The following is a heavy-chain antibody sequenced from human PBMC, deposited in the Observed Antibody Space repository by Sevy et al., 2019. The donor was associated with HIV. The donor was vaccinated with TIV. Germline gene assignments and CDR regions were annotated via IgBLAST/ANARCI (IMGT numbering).Heavy chain of an antibody. CDR2: VDQTGNT. D-gene: IGHD3-9*01. Sequence: SENLSLTCTVSGYSISSGYLWGWIRQPPGKGLQWIGSVDQTGNTYYNPSLKSRVTTSVDTSKNQFSLRLSSVTAADTAVYYCANVGRLLIINGDAFDVWGQGTMVTVSS. V-gene: IGHV4-38-2*02. CDR3: ANVGRLLIINGDAFDV. CDR1: GYSISSGYL. J-gene: IGHJ3*01.